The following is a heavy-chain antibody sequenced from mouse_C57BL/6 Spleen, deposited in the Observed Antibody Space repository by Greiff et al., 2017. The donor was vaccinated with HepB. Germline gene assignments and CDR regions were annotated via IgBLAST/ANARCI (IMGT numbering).Heavy chain of an antibody. Sequence: EVQLQESGGGLVQPGGSLKLSCAASGFTFSDYYMYWVRQTPEKRLEWVAYISNGGGSTYYPDTVKGRFTISRDNAKNTLYLQMSRLKSEDTAMYYRGRRNGYDDAMDYWGQGTSVTVSS. CDR3: GRRNGYDDAMDY. J-gene: IGHJ4*01. CDR1: GFTFSDYY. V-gene: IGHV5-12*01. D-gene: IGHD2-2*01. CDR2: ISNGGGST.